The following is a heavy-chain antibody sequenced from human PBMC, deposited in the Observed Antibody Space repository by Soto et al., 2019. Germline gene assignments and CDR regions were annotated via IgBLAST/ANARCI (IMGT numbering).Heavy chain of an antibody. J-gene: IGHJ3*02. Sequence: GGSLRLSCAASGFTFDDYAMHWVRQAPGKGLEWVSGISWNSDNIVYADSVKGRFTISRDNAKNSLYLQMNSLRAEDTALYYCAKDLYSNYGDAFDIWGQGTMVTVSS. D-gene: IGHD4-4*01. CDR2: ISWNSDNI. CDR3: AKDLYSNYGDAFDI. CDR1: GFTFDDYA. V-gene: IGHV3-9*01.